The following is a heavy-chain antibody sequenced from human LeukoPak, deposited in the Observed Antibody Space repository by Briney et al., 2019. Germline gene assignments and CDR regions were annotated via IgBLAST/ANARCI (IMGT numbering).Heavy chain of an antibody. CDR2: ISAYNGNT. CDR1: GYTFTSYG. Sequence: ASVKVSCKASGYTFTSYGISWVRQAPGQGLEWMGWISAYNGNTNYAQKLQGRVTMTTDTSTSTAYMELRSLRSDDTAVYYCARDGGYPYYYDSSGYLPFDYWGQGTLVTVSS. V-gene: IGHV1-18*01. CDR3: ARDGGYPYYYDSSGYLPFDY. J-gene: IGHJ4*02. D-gene: IGHD3-22*01.